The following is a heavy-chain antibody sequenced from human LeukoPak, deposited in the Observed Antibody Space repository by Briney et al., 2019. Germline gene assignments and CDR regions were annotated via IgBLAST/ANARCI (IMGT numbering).Heavy chain of an antibody. D-gene: IGHD3-22*01. CDR1: GGSFSGYY. V-gene: IGHV3-23*01. J-gene: IGHJ4*02. Sequence: ETLSLACAVYGGSFSGYYWSWVRQAPGKGLEWVSGISGSGDNTYYADSVKGRFTISRDNSKNTLYVQVNSLGTEDTAAYYCAKGSYYDSSGSFYFDYWGQGTLVTVSS. CDR3: AKGSYYDSSGSFYFDY. CDR2: ISGSGDNT.